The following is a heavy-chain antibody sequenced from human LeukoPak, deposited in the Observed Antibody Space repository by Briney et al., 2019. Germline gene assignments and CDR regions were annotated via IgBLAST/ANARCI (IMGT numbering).Heavy chain of an antibody. V-gene: IGHV3-23*01. D-gene: IGHD3-3*01. CDR2: ISGSGGST. J-gene: IGHJ4*02. CDR3: AKAPNYDFWTGPGFDY. CDR1: GFSFSSYA. Sequence: AGSLRLSCAASGFSFSSYAMTWVRQAPGKGLEWVSLISGSGGSTYYADSVKGRFTISRDTSKSTLYLQMNSLRAEDTAVYYCAKAPNYDFWTGPGFDYWGQGTLVTVSS.